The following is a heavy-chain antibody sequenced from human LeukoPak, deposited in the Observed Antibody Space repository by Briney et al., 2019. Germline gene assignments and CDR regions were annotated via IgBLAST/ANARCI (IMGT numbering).Heavy chain of an antibody. CDR1: GFTFSTNS. D-gene: IGHD6-13*01. V-gene: IGHV3-21*01. CDR2: ISSSSSYI. Sequence: PGGSLRLSCAASGFTFSTNSMNWGRQAPGKGLEWVSSISSSSSYIYYADSVKGRFTISRDNAKKSLFLDMNSLRAEDTAVYYCAKEGYSRGYYSYYYMDVWGKGTTVTVSS. CDR3: AKEGYSRGYYSYYYMDV. J-gene: IGHJ6*03.